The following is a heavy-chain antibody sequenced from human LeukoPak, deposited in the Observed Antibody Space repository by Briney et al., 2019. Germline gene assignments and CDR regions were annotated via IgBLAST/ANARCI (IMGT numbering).Heavy chain of an antibody. CDR3: ARLFYSNYRRNFDY. D-gene: IGHD4-11*01. V-gene: IGHV1-69*13. CDR1: GGTFSSYA. Sequence: ASVKVSCKASGGTFSSYAISWVRQAPGQGLEWMGGIIPIFGTANYAQKFQGRVTITADESTSTAYMELSSLRSEDTAVYYCARLFYSNYRRNFDYWGQGTLVTVSS. J-gene: IGHJ4*02. CDR2: IIPIFGTA.